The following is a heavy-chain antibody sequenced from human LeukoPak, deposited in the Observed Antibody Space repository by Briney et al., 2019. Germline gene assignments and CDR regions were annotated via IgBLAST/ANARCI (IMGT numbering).Heavy chain of an antibody. Sequence: GGSLRLSCAASGFTFSSYAIHWVRQAPGKGLEWLAVISYDGSNKYYADSVKGRFTISRDNSKNTLYLQMNSLRAEDTAVYYCARVRIFSEQKPAYDMDVWGQGTTVTVSS. CDR1: GFTFSSYA. D-gene: IGHD3-3*01. V-gene: IGHV3-30-3*01. J-gene: IGHJ6*02. CDR2: ISYDGSNK. CDR3: ARVRIFSEQKPAYDMDV.